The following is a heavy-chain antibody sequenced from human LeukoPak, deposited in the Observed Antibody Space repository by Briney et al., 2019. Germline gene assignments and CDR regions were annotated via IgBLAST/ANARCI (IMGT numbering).Heavy chain of an antibody. CDR3: ARDLTLRYFDWLSYGMDV. D-gene: IGHD3-9*01. Sequence: GGSLRLSCAASGLTFSSYGMHWVRQAPGKGLEWVAVISYDGTIRNYADSVKGRFTISRDNSKNTLYLQMNSLRAEDTAVYYCARDLTLRYFDWLSYGMDVWGQGTTVTVSS. CDR2: ISYDGTIR. V-gene: IGHV3-30*03. CDR1: GLTFSSYG. J-gene: IGHJ6*02.